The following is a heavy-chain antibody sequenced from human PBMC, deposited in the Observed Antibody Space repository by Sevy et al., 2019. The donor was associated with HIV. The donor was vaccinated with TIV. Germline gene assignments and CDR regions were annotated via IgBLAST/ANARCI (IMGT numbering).Heavy chain of an antibody. V-gene: IGHV4-30-4*01. D-gene: IGHD4-17*01. Sequence: SETLSLTCTVSGGSISSGDYYWNWIRLPPGKGLEWLGYIYYSGSTYYNPSLKSRVTISVDTSKNQFSLKLSSVTAADTAVYDCGRVGHGDYVWYFDPWGQGILVTVSS. CDR3: GRVGHGDYVWYFDP. J-gene: IGHJ5*02. CDR1: GGSISSGDYY. CDR2: IYYSGST.